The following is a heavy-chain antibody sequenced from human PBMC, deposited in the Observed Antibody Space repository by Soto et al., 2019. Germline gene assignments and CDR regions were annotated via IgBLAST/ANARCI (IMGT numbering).Heavy chain of an antibody. CDR3: AKDMVRGVIPPILDY. D-gene: IGHD3-10*01. Sequence: GGSLRLSCAASGFTFSSEAMNLFLQVLVKGLEWVSAFSVSGGSTYYSDSVKGRFTISRDNSKITLYLQINCLRAEVTAVYYCAKDMVRGVIPPILDYWGQGT. CDR1: GFTFSSEA. J-gene: IGHJ4*02. CDR2: FSVSGGST. V-gene: IGHV3-23*01.